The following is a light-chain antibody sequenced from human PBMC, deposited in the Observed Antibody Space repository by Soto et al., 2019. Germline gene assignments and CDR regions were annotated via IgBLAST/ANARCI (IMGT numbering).Light chain of an antibody. Sequence: EIVLTQSPATLSLSPGERATLSCRASQSVSSYLAWYQQKPGQAPRLLIYDASNRVTGIPARFSGSGSGTDFTLPISSLEPEDFAVYYCLQRSNWQYTFGQGTKVEIK. CDR1: QSVSSY. V-gene: IGKV3-11*01. CDR3: LQRSNWQYT. CDR2: DAS. J-gene: IGKJ2*01.